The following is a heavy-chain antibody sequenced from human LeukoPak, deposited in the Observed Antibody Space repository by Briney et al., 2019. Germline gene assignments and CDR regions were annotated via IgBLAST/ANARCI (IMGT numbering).Heavy chain of an antibody. CDR2: ISWNSGSI. V-gene: IGHV3-9*01. D-gene: IGHD3-10*01. CDR1: GFTFDDYA. J-gene: IGHJ4*02. Sequence: GGSLRLSCAASGFTFDDYAMHWVRQAPGKGLEWVSGISWNSGSIGYADSVKGRFTISRDNAKNSLYLQMNSLRAEDTAVYYCAKDLGEPPGLWGQGTLVTVSS. CDR3: AKDLGEPPGL.